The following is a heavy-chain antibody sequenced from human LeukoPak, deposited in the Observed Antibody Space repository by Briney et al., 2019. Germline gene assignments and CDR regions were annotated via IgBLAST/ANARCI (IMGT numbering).Heavy chain of an antibody. Sequence: SETLSLTCAVYGGSFSGYYWSWIRQPPGKGLERIGEINHSGSTNYNPSLKSRVTISVDTSKNQFSLKLSSVTAADTAVYYCARGEPHYYYDSSGYYYPLGQGTLVTVSS. CDR3: ARGEPHYYYDSSGYYYP. V-gene: IGHV4-34*01. CDR1: GGSFSGYY. J-gene: IGHJ5*02. D-gene: IGHD3-22*01. CDR2: INHSGST.